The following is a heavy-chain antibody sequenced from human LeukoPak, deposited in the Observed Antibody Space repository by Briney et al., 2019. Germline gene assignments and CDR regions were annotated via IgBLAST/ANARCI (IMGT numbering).Heavy chain of an antibody. Sequence: GGSLRLSCAASGFTFSSYEMNWVRQAPGKGLEWVSYFSSSGSTIYYADSVKGRFTISRDNAKNSLYLQMNSLRAEDTAVYYCARSYDILTGYTSYFDYWGQGTLVTVSS. D-gene: IGHD3-9*01. CDR2: FSSSGSTI. CDR3: ARSYDILTGYTSYFDY. V-gene: IGHV3-48*03. CDR1: GFTFSSYE. J-gene: IGHJ4*02.